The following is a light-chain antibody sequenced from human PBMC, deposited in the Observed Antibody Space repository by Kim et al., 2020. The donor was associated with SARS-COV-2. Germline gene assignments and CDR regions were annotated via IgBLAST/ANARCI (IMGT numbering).Light chain of an antibody. V-gene: IGKV1-33*01. Sequence: DIQMTQSPSSLSASVGDRVTITCQASQDISNYLNWYQQKPGKAPKLLIYDASNLETGVPSRFSGSGSGTDFTFTISSLQPEDIATYYCQQPYTFGQGTKLEI. J-gene: IGKJ2*01. CDR2: DAS. CDR3: QQPYT. CDR1: QDISNY.